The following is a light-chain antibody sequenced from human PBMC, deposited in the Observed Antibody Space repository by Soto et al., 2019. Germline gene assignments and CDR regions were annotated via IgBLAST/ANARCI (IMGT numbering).Light chain of an antibody. J-gene: IGKJ3*01. CDR3: QQYNNWPGT. CDR2: GAS. CDR1: QSVSIN. V-gene: IGKV3-15*01. Sequence: EMVMAQSPATLSVSPGERATLSSRASQSVSINLAWYQQKPGQAPRLLIYGASTRATGIPARFSGSGSGTDFTLTISSLKSEDFAVYYCQQYNNWPGTFGPGTKVDIK.